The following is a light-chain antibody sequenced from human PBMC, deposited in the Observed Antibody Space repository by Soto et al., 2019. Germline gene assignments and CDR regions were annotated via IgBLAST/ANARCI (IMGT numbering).Light chain of an antibody. CDR1: QRISSSY. Sequence: EIVLTQSPGTLSLSPGERATLSCRASQRISSSYLAWYQHKPGQAPRLLLYGASSRATGIPDRFSGRGSGTDFTLTISRLEPEDFAVYYCLHYGRSPPYTFGQGTKLEIK. J-gene: IGKJ2*01. V-gene: IGKV3-20*01. CDR2: GAS. CDR3: LHYGRSPPYT.